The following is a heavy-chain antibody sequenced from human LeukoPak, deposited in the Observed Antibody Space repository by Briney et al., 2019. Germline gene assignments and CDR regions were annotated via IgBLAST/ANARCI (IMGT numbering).Heavy chain of an antibody. CDR3: ARVSGSSWYGHYFDY. Sequence: GGSLRLSCAASGFTFSSYSMNWVRQAPGKGLEWVSYISSSSSTIYYADSVKGRFTISRDNAKNSLYLQMNCLRAEDTAVYYCARVSGSSWYGHYFDYWGQGTLVTVSS. J-gene: IGHJ4*02. V-gene: IGHV3-48*01. CDR2: ISSSSSTI. D-gene: IGHD6-13*01. CDR1: GFTFSSYS.